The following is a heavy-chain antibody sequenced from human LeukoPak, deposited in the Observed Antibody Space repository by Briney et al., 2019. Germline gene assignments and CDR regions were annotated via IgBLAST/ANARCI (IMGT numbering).Heavy chain of an antibody. J-gene: IGHJ4*02. CDR3: ARKVVVAAREPYFDY. V-gene: IGHV4-59*01. CDR1: SGSISNYY. Sequence: SETLSLTCSVSSGSISNYYWNWIRQPPGKGLEWIGYIYYTGSTNYNPSLKSRVTISVDTSKNQFSLKLKSVTAADTAVYYCARKVVVAAREPYFDYWGQGTLVTVSS. CDR2: IYYTGST. D-gene: IGHD2-15*01.